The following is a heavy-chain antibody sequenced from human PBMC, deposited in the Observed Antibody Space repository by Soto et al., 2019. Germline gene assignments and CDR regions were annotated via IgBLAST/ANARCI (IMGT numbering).Heavy chain of an antibody. V-gene: IGHV1-2*02. J-gene: IGHJ4*02. CDR1: GYTFTGHY. Sequence: ASVKVSCKASGYTFTGHYIHWVRQAPEQGPEWMGEIGPESGATRYAQKFQGRVTMTRDTSITTVYMELKNLSPDDAAVYYCGRGRSGQIVVFYWGQGTPVTVSS. CDR3: GRGRSGQIVVFY. CDR2: IGPESGAT. D-gene: IGHD1-26*01.